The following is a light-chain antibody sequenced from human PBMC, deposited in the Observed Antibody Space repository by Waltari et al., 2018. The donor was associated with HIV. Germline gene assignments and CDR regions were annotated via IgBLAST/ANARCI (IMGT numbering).Light chain of an antibody. CDR3: QQYNTYSST. CDR2: KAS. CDR1: ESISSG. J-gene: IGKJ5*01. Sequence: IQITQSLSTLFASVGYRVTITGRASESISSGLAWFEHKPGKAPRLLICKASNLESGVPSRFSGSGSGTEFSLTISSLQPEDFATYYCQQYNTYSSTFGPGTRLEI. V-gene: IGKV1-5*03.